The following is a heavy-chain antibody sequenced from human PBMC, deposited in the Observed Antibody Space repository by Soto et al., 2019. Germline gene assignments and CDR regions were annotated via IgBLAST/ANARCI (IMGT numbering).Heavy chain of an antibody. CDR3: ASTTLVVPAAMFHYYYYYMDV. D-gene: IGHD2-2*01. CDR2: IYYSGST. CDR1: GGSISRYY. Sequence: SETLSRTCTVSGGSISRYYWSWIRQPPGKGLEWIGYIYYSGSTNYNPSLKSRVTISVDTSKNQFSLKLSSVTAADTAVYYCASTTLVVPAAMFHYYYYYMDVWGKGTTVTVSS. J-gene: IGHJ6*03. V-gene: IGHV4-59*08.